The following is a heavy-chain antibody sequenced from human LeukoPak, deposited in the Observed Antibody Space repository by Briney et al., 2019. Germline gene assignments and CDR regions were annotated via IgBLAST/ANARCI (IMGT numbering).Heavy chain of an antibody. D-gene: IGHD3-9*01. V-gene: IGHV1-2*06. Sequence: GASVKLSCKASGYTFTGYYMHWVRQPPGQGLEWMGRINHNSGGTNYTQKFPGRVTMTRDTSISTAYMELSRLRSDETAVYYCARGDYDILTGPTTTGYYYMDVWGKGTTVTVSS. J-gene: IGHJ6*03. CDR1: GYTFTGYY. CDR3: ARGDYDILTGPTTTGYYYMDV. CDR2: INHNSGGT.